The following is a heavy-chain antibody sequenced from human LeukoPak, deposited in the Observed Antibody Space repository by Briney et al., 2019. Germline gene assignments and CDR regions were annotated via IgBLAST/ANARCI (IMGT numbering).Heavy chain of an antibody. Sequence: SQTLSLTCAVSGGSISSGGYSWSWIRQPPGKGLEWIGYIYHSGSTNYNPSLKSRVTISVDTSKNQFSLKLSSVTAADTAVYYCARGPPVTTEFWGQGTLVTVSS. D-gene: IGHD4-17*01. V-gene: IGHV4-30-2*02. CDR3: ARGPPVTTEF. J-gene: IGHJ4*02. CDR1: GGSISSGGYS. CDR2: IYHSGST.